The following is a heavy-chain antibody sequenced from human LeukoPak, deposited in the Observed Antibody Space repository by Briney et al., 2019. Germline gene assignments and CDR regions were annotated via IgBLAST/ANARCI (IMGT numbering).Heavy chain of an antibody. Sequence: GGSLRLSCEASGFAFSSYWMHWVRQAPGKGLEWVSAITGSGQTKYYTDSVKGRFTMSRDNSKNTLYLQMNSLRDEDTAEYFCAKESLVVIESYFDNWGQGTLVLVSS. J-gene: IGHJ4*02. CDR1: GFAFSSYW. D-gene: IGHD3-22*01. CDR2: ITGSGQTK. CDR3: AKESLVVIESYFDN. V-gene: IGHV3-23*01.